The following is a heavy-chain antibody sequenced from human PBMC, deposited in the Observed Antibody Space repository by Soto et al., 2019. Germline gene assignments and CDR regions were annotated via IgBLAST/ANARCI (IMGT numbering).Heavy chain of an antibody. CDR2: IYYSGST. Sequence: PSETLSLTCTFSGGSISSSSYYWGWIRQPPGKGLEWIGSIYYSGSTYYNPSLKSRVTISVDTSKNQFSLKLSSVTAADTAVYYCARHGVWFGELLSYFDYWGQGTLVTVSS. D-gene: IGHD3-10*01. CDR1: GGSISSSSYY. J-gene: IGHJ4*02. V-gene: IGHV4-39*01. CDR3: ARHGVWFGELLSYFDY.